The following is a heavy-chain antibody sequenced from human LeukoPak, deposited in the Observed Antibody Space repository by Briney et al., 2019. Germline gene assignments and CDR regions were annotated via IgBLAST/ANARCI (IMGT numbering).Heavy chain of an antibody. Sequence: GASVKVSCKASGYTFTNYGISWVRQAPGQGLEWMGWTKTYNGNANYAQKLQGRVTMTTDTSTSTAYMELRSLRSDDTAVYYCARKDYGDSFDYWGQGTLVTVSS. V-gene: IGHV1-18*01. CDR3: ARKDYGDSFDY. J-gene: IGHJ4*02. D-gene: IGHD4-17*01. CDR2: TKTYNGNA. CDR1: GYTFTNYG.